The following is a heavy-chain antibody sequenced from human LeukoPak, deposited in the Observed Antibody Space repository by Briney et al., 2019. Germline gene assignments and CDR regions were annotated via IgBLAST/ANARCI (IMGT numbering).Heavy chain of an antibody. V-gene: IGHV3-30*03. J-gene: IGHJ4*02. Sequence: GGSLRLSCAASGFTFSSYSMNWVRQAPGKGLEWVAVISYDGSNKYYADSVKGRFTISRDNSKNSLYLQMNSLRAEDTAVYYCAREGSYYDFWSGYTREYYFDYWGQGTLVTVSS. CDR2: ISYDGSNK. CDR1: GFTFSSYS. CDR3: AREGSYYDFWSGYTREYYFDY. D-gene: IGHD3-3*01.